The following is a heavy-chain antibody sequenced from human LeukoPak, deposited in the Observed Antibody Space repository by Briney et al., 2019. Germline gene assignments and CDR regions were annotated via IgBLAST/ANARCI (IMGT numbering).Heavy chain of an antibody. CDR2: ISGSGGST. Sequence: PGGSLRLSCAASGFTFSSHAMSWVRQAPGKGLEWVSVISGSGGSTYNADSVKGRFTISRDNSKNTLYLQMKSLRVDDTAVYYCAKAPGYCSGGTCYDYWGQGSLVTVPS. D-gene: IGHD2-15*01. CDR1: GFTFSSHA. V-gene: IGHV3-23*01. J-gene: IGHJ4*02. CDR3: AKAPGYCSGGTCYDY.